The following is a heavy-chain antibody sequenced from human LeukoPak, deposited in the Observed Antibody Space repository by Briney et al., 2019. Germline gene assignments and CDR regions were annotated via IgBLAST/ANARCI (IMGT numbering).Heavy chain of an antibody. CDR1: GGSISSGDHY. V-gene: IGHV4-30-4*08. CDR3: ARGGSYLGY. D-gene: IGHD1-26*01. Sequence: SETLSLTCTVSGGSISSGDHYWSWIRQPPGKGLEWIGYIYHSGHTYYNPSLKSRVTMSVDTSENQFSLRLRSVTAADTAVYYCARGGSYLGYWGQGTLVTVSS. J-gene: IGHJ4*02. CDR2: IYHSGHT.